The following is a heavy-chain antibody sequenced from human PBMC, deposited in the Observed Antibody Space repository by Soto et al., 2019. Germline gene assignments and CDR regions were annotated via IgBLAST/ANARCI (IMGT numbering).Heavy chain of an antibody. V-gene: IGHV4-39*01. CDR3: ARSFPLGYCSSTSCYGVWFDP. J-gene: IGHJ5*02. D-gene: IGHD2-2*01. CDR2: IYYSGST. Sequence: SETLSLTCTVSGGSISSSSYYWGWIRQPPGKGLEWIGSIYYSGSTYYNPSLKSRVTISVDTSKNQFSLKLSSVTAADTAVYYCARSFPLGYCSSTSCYGVWFDPWGQGTLVTVSS. CDR1: GGSISSSSYY.